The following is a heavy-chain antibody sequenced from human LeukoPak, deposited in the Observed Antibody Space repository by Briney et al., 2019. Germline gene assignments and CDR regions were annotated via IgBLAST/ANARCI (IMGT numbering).Heavy chain of an antibody. J-gene: IGHJ3*02. CDR3: ARHGRPYAFDI. CDR2: IYYSGST. Sequence: SETLSLTCTVSGGSISSYYWSWIRQPPGKGLEWIGYIYYSGSTNYNPSLKSRVTTSVDTSKNQVSLKLRSVTAADTAVYYCARHGRPYAFDIWGQGTMVTVSS. CDR1: GGSISSYY. V-gene: IGHV4-59*01. D-gene: IGHD3-16*01.